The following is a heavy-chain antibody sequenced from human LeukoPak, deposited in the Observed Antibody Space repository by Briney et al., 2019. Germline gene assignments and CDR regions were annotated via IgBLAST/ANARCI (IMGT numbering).Heavy chain of an antibody. Sequence: GRSLRLSCVGSGFAFHNYAMRWVRRPPGKGLKWVSAINWNSDTKAYADSVKGRFTISRDRARNSLYLQMDSLRPEDTALYYCAKDTGGNGAYFYAMDVWGQGTTVTVSS. V-gene: IGHV3-9*01. CDR1: GFAFHNYA. CDR2: INWNSDTK. J-gene: IGHJ6*02. CDR3: AKDTGGNGAYFYAMDV. D-gene: IGHD4-23*01.